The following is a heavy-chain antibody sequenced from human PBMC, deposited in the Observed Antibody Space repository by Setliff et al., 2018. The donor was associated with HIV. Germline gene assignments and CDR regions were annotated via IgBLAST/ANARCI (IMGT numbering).Heavy chain of an antibody. Sequence: PSETLSLTCTVSGGSISGGGYYWSWIRQHPGKGLDWIGNIYYIGNTDYNPSLKSRVTISIDTSKNQFSLKLSPVTAADTAIYYCARAPRITTPRNAFDIWGQGTMVTVSS. CDR2: IYYIGNT. CDR3: ARAPRITTPRNAFDI. D-gene: IGHD3-3*01. J-gene: IGHJ3*02. V-gene: IGHV4-31*02. CDR1: GGSISGGGYY.